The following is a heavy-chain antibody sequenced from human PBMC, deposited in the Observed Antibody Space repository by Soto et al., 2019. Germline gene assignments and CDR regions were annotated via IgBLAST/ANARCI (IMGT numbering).Heavy chain of an antibody. CDR3: ARGSSGSDY. D-gene: IGHD3-22*01. Sequence: ASVKVSCKASGYTFTSYGISWVRQAPGQGLEWMGWISAYNGTIYYADSVKGRFTISRDNIKNSLYLQMNSQRDGGTAVYYCARGSSGSDYWGQGTLVTVSS. CDR1: GYTFTSYG. V-gene: IGHV1-18*01. CDR2: ISAYNGTI. J-gene: IGHJ4*02.